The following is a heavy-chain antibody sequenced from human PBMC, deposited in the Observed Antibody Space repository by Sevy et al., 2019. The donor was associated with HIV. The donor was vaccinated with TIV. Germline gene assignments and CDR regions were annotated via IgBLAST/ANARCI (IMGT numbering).Heavy chain of an antibody. CDR2: SYYSGST. J-gene: IGHJ3*02. Sequence: SETLSLTCTVSGGSISSSDNYWGWIRQPPGKGLDWIASSYYSGSTYYNPSLKSRVTISVDTSKNQLSLKLRSVTAADTAVYYCARRRVADYYGSGSPPLVNGPFDIWGQGTMVTVSS. CDR1: GGSISSSDNY. V-gene: IGHV4-39*01. CDR3: ARRRVADYYGSGSPPLVNGPFDI. D-gene: IGHD3-10*01.